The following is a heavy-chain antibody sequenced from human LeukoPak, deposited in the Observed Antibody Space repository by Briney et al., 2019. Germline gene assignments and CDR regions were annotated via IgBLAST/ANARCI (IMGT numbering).Heavy chain of an antibody. CDR1: GFTFSSYA. CDR3: AKAPPIGYCSSTTCYFDY. V-gene: IGHV3-23*01. J-gene: IGHJ4*02. Sequence: GGSLRLSSAVSGFTFSSYAMSWVRQAPGKGLEWVSAISVSGDTTYYADSVKGRFTISRDNSKNTLYLQMHSLRAEDTALYYCAKAPPIGYCSSTTCYFDYWGQGTLVTASS. CDR2: ISVSGDTT. D-gene: IGHD2-2*01.